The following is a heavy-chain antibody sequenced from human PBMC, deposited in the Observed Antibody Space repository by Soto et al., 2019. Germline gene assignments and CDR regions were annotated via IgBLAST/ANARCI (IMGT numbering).Heavy chain of an antibody. Sequence: EVQLLESGGGLVQPGGSLRLSGAASGFSFSSYAMSWVRQAPGKGLEWVSTISGSDGKTFYADSVKGRFSISRDTSDNTLYLQMNSLRADDTAIYYCARWNYLDSWGQGARVTVSS. CDR1: GFSFSSYA. J-gene: IGHJ4*02. V-gene: IGHV3-23*01. CDR3: ARWNYLDS. CDR2: ISGSDGKT. D-gene: IGHD2-15*01.